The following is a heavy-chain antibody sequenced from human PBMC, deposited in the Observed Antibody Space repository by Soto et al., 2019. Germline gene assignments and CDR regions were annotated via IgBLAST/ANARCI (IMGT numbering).Heavy chain of an antibody. CDR2: SIPISDTT. D-gene: IGHD2-2*01. CDR1: GGTFSSYA. CDR3: ARSQGSSTSLEIYYYYYYGMDV. J-gene: IGHJ6*02. V-gene: IGHV1-69*06. Sequence: QVQLVQSGAEVKKPGSSVKVSCKASGGTFSSYAISWVRQAPGQGLEWMGGSIPISDTTNYAQKFQGRGTITADKSTSTAYVELSSLRSEDTAVYYCARSQGSSTSLEIYYYYYYGMDVWGQGTTVTVSS.